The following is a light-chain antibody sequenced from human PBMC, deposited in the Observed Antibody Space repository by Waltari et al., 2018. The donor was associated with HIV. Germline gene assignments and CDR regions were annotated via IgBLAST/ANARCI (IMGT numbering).Light chain of an antibody. CDR2: EVS. J-gene: IGLJ3*02. Sequence: HSALTQPASVSGSPGQSITIPCTGTSSDIGGYKYVSWYQQQPGKAPKLMIFEVSNRPSGVSNRFSGSKSGNTASLTISGLQAEDEADYYCSSYTTSSTWVFGGGTKLTVL. CDR3: SSYTTSSTWV. CDR1: SSDIGGYKY. V-gene: IGLV2-14*01.